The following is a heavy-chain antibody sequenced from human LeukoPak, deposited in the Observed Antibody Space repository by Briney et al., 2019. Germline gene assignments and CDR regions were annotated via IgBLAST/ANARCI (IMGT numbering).Heavy chain of an antibody. Sequence: GGSLRLSCAASGFTVSSNYMSWVRQAPGKGLEWVSGITWNGDRTHYADSVKGRFTISRDNAKNSLYLQMDSLRVEDTAFYYCARSLNNWNYYFDNWGQGTLVTVSS. J-gene: IGHJ4*02. V-gene: IGHV3-20*04. CDR3: ARSLNNWNYYFDN. CDR1: GFTVSSNY. D-gene: IGHD1-7*01. CDR2: ITWNGDRT.